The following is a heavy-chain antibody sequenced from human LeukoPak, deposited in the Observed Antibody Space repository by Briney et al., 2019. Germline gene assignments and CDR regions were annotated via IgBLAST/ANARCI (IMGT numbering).Heavy chain of an antibody. CDR2: IKQDGSEK. CDR3: ASAPSGWSSAYYFDY. D-gene: IGHD6-19*01. CDR1: GFTFSSYW. J-gene: IGHJ4*02. V-gene: IGHV3-7*01. Sequence: GGSLRLSCAASGFTFSSYWMSWVRQAPGKGLEWVANIKQDGSEKYYVDSVKGRFTISRDNAKNSLCLQMNSLRAEDTAVYYCASAPSGWSSAYYFDYWGQGTLVTVSS.